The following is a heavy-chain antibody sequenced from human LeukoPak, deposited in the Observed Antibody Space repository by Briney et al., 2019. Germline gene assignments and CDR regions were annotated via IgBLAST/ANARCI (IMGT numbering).Heavy chain of an antibody. J-gene: IGHJ6*03. CDR2: INHSGST. Sequence: PSETLSLTCAVYGGSFSGYYWSWIRQPPGKGLEWIGEINHSGSTNYNPSLKSRVTISVDTSKNQFPLKLSSVTAADTAVYYCARSVRSNYYYYYMDVWGKGTTVTVSS. V-gene: IGHV4-34*01. CDR3: ARSVRSNYYYYYMDV. D-gene: IGHD4-17*01. CDR1: GGSFSGYY.